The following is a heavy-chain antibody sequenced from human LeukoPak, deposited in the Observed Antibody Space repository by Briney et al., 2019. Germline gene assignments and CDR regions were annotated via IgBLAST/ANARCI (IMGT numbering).Heavy chain of an antibody. CDR2: IIPIFGTA. D-gene: IGHD3-10*01. J-gene: IGHJ4*02. V-gene: IGHV1-69*05. CDR1: GGTFSSYA. Sequence: SVKVSCKASGGTFSSYAISWVRQAPGQGLEWMGGIIPIFGTANYAQKFQGRVTITTDESTSTAYMELSSLRSEDTAVCYCARTVITMVRGVIGYYFDYWGRGTLVTVSS. CDR3: ARTVITMVRGVIGYYFDY.